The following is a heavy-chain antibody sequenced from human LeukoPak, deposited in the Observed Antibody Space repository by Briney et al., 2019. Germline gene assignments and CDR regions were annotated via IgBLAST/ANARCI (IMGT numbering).Heavy chain of an antibody. J-gene: IGHJ4*02. Sequence: GGSLRLSCAAAGFTFDDYAMHWVRQALGKGMEWVSGISWNSGSIGYADSVKGRFTISRDNAKNSLYLQMNSLRAEDTALYYCAKDSRYYGSGSYYDYWGQGTLVTVSS. D-gene: IGHD3-10*01. CDR2: ISWNSGSI. V-gene: IGHV3-9*01. CDR1: GFTFDDYA. CDR3: AKDSRYYGSGSYYDY.